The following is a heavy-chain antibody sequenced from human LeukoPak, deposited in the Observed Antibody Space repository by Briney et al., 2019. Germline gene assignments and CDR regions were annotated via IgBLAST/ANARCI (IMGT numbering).Heavy chain of an antibody. CDR1: GFTFSHYG. V-gene: IGHV3-33*06. Sequence: GGSLRLSRAASGFTFSHYGFHWVRQAPGKGLEWVAVIWSDGSNKYYGDSVKGRFIIYRDDSQNTVYLQMNNLRAEDTAVYYCAKDAQRGFDYSNSLEYWGQGSLVTVSS. CDR3: AKDAQRGFDYSNSLEY. J-gene: IGHJ4*02. D-gene: IGHD4-11*01. CDR2: IWSDGSNK.